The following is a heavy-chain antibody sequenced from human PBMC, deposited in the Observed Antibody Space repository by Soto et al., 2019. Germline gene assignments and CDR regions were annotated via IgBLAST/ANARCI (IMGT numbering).Heavy chain of an antibody. D-gene: IGHD5-12*01. CDR1: GFTFSSYG. CDR2: ISYDGSNK. CDR3: ATDGDIVAKFGYYYGMDV. Sequence: QVQLVESGGGVVQPGRSLRLSCAASGFTFSSYGMHWVRQAPGKVLEWVAVISYDGSNKYYADSVKGRFTISRDNSKNTLYLQMNRLRAEDTAVYYCATDGDIVAKFGYYYGMDVWGQGTTVTVSS. J-gene: IGHJ6*02. V-gene: IGHV3-30*03.